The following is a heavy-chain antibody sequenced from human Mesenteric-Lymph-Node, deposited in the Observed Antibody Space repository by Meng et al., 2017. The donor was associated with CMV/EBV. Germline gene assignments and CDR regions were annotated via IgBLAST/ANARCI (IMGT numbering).Heavy chain of an antibody. CDR1: GFSFSNYG. CDR2: IRYDESNK. CDR3: AKEYVHDS. D-gene: IGHD3-10*02. Sequence: GESLKIFCAASGFSFSNYGMHWVRQAPGKGLEWVAFIRYDESNKYYGDSVKGRFTISRDTSKNTLYLQMNSLRTEDTAVYYCAKEYVHDSWGQGTQVTVSS. J-gene: IGHJ4*02. V-gene: IGHV3-30*02.